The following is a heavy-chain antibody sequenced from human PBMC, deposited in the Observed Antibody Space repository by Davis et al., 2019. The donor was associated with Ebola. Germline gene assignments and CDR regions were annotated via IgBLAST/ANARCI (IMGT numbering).Heavy chain of an antibody. CDR1: GDSVSSGG. CDR2: TYYSSSKWYN. J-gene: IGHJ6*02. D-gene: IGHD1-26*01. Sequence: PSETLSLTCAISGDSVSSGGWNWIRQSPSRGLEWLGRTYYSSSKWYNDYAVSVKSRITISPDTSKNQFSLQLSSVTPEDTAVYYCVRGWGRTGMGVWGQGTTVIVSS. CDR3: VRGWGRTGMGV. V-gene: IGHV6-1*01.